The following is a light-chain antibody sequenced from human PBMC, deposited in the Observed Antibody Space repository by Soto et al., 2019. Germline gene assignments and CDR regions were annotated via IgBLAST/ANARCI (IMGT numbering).Light chain of an antibody. CDR1: QSISDW. J-gene: IGKJ4*01. Sequence: DIQMTQSPSTLSASVGDRVTITCRASQSISDWLAWYQQKPGKAPKLLIYDISNLEIGVPSRFSGSGSGTEFTLTISGLQPEDIATYYCQQYDNLPLTLGGGTKVDIK. V-gene: IGKV1-5*01. CDR3: QQYDNLPLT. CDR2: DIS.